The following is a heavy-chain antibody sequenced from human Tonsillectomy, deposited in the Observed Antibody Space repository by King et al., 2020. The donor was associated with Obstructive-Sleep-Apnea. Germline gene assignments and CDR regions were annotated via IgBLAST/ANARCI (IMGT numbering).Heavy chain of an antibody. J-gene: IGHJ6*02. V-gene: IGHV3-23*04. Sequence: VQLVESGGGLVQPGGSLRLSCGASGFTFTMYAMSWVRQTPGKGLEWVSSISGSGYSTYYADSVMGRFTISRDNSKNTLYLQMNSLRAEDTAVYYCAKGDFLYYYGMDVWGQGTTVIVSS. CDR3: AKGDFLYYYGMDV. D-gene: IGHD3-16*01. CDR1: GFTFTMYA. CDR2: ISGSGYST.